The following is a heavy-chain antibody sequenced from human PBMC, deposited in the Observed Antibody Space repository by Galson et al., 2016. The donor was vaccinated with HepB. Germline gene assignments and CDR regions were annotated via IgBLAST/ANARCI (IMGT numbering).Heavy chain of an antibody. V-gene: IGHV3-74*01. CDR1: GFTFSSHW. J-gene: IGHJ5*02. D-gene: IGHD7-27*01. CDR2: INSDGSST. Sequence: SLRPSCAASGFTFSSHWMHWVRQAPGKGLGWVSRINSDGSSTSYADSVKGRFTISRDKAKNTLYPQMNSLRAEDAAVYYCPRGRVNWDNWFDPWGQGALVTVS. CDR3: PRGRVNWDNWFDP.